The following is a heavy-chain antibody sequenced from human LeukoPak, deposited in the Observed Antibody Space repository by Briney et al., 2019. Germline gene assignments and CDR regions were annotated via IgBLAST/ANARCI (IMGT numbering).Heavy chain of an antibody. CDR3: ARDNYGFDY. V-gene: IGHV3-23*01. D-gene: IGHD3-10*01. CDR2: ITDSGGST. Sequence: GGSLRLSCAASGFTFSYYAMSWVRQAPGKGLEWVSAITDSGGSTFYADSVKGRFTISRDNSKNTLYLQMNSLRAEDTAVYYCARDNYGFDYWGKGTLVTVSS. CDR1: GFTFSYYA. J-gene: IGHJ4*02.